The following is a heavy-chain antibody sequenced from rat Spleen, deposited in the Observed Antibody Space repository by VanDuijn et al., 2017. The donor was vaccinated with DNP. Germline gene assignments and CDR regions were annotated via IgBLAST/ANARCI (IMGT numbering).Heavy chain of an antibody. D-gene: IGHD1-11*01. CDR1: GFTFSNFP. CDR3: STGGTEFNH. V-gene: IGHV5-46*01. Sequence: EVQLVESGGGLVQPGRSMKLSCAASGFTFSNFPMAWVRQAPTKGLEWVASISTSGGNTYYRDSVKGRFTISRDNAKSSLSLQMDSLRSEDTATYCCSTGGTEFNHWGQGVMVTVSS. J-gene: IGHJ2*01. CDR2: ISTSGGNT.